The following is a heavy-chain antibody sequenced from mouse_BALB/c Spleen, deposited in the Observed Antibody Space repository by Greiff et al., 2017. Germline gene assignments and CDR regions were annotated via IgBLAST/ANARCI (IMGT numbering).Heavy chain of an antibody. Sequence: EVQLQQSGPGLVKPSQSLSLTCTVTGYSITSDYAWNWIRQFPGNKLEWMGYISYSGSTSYNPSLKSRISITRDTSKNQFFLQLNSVTTEDTATYYCARMGYGNSYYYAMDYWGQGTSVTVSS. CDR2: ISYSGST. J-gene: IGHJ4*01. CDR3: ARMGYGNSYYYAMDY. V-gene: IGHV3-2*02. D-gene: IGHD2-10*02. CDR1: GYSITSDYA.